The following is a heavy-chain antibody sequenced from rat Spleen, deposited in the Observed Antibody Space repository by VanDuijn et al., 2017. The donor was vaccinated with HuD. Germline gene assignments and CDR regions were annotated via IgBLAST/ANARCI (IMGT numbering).Heavy chain of an antibody. CDR3: TREDTTGGVMDA. D-gene: IGHD1-5*01. J-gene: IGHJ4*01. V-gene: IGHV5-7*01. CDR2: IIYDGSRT. Sequence: EVQLVESGGGLVQPGRSMKLSCAASGFTFSDYYMAWVRQAPKKGLEWVPTIIYDGSRTYYRDSVRGRFTISRDYAKNTLYLQMDSLRSEDTATYYCTREDTTGGVMDAWGQGASVTVSS. CDR1: GFTFSDYY.